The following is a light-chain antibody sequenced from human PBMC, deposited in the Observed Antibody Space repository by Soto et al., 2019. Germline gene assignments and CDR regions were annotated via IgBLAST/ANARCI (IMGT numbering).Light chain of an antibody. J-gene: IGKJ1*01. CDR3: QHPANHPEE. V-gene: IGKV3D-7*01. CDR1: QSFNSTY. CDR2: GIS. Sequence: SAKESASRSWGDRQSFNSTYLAWYQQHPGQPPRLLIYGISTRATGIPARFSGSGSGPHSSLTISILKNDDFVTYSWQHPANHPEEFAQGTKVDIK.